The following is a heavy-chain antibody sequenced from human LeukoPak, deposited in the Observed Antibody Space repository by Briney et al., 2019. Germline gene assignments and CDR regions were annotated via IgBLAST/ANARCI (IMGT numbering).Heavy chain of an antibody. V-gene: IGHV3-73*01. J-gene: IGHJ4*02. CDR3: TTVTVTKATYY. CDR1: GFTFSGSA. D-gene: IGHD4-17*01. CDR2: IRSKANSYAT. Sequence: GGSLKLPCAASGFTFSGSAMHWVRQASGKGLEWVGRIRSKANSYATAYAASVKGRFTISRDDSKNTAYLQMNSLKTEDTAVYYCTTVTVTKATYYWGQGTLVTVSS.